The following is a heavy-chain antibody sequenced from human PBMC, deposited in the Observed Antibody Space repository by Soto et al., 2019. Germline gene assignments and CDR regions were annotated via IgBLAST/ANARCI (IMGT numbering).Heavy chain of an antibody. V-gene: IGHV4-30-4*01. CDR1: GDYIHVGGHY. Sequence: QVQLQESGPGLVKPSQTLSLTCSVSGDYIHVGGHYRTWIRQRPGKGLEWMGYIYYTGKTYYNPSLESRLTMSVDRSKNQFSLRLTSVTAADTAVYFCGRDLTSNANCIDPWGQGTLVTVSS. CDR3: GRDLTSNANCIDP. J-gene: IGHJ5*02. D-gene: IGHD2-2*01. CDR2: IYYTGKT.